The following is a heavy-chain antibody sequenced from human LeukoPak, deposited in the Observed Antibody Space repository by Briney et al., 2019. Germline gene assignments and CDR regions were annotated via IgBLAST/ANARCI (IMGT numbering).Heavy chain of an antibody. CDR3: ARVRHCSGGSCYYFDY. Sequence: PGGSLRLSCAASGFTFSSYGMHWVRQAPGKGLEWVAVIWYDGSNKYYAGSVKGRFTISRDNSKNTLYLQMNSLRAEDTAVYYCARVRHCSGGSCYYFDYWGQGTLVTVSS. J-gene: IGHJ4*02. CDR1: GFTFSSYG. CDR2: IWYDGSNK. V-gene: IGHV3-33*01. D-gene: IGHD2-15*01.